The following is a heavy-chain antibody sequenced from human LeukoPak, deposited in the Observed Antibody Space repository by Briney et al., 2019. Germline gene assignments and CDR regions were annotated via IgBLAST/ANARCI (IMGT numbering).Heavy chain of an antibody. D-gene: IGHD1-1*01. CDR1: GFTFSTCA. CDR3: LKRGGTNLEDY. CDR2: INNNGEST. Sequence: GGSLRLSCSASGFTFSTCAMHWGRQAPGKGLEYVSAINNNGESTYYTDSVKGRFIISRDNSKNTLYLQMSSLRPEDTPVYYCLKRGGTNLEDYWGQGTLVTVSS. J-gene: IGHJ4*02. V-gene: IGHV3-64D*06.